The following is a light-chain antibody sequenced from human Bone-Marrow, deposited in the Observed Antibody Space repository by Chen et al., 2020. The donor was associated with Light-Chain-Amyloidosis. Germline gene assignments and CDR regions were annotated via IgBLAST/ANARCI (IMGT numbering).Light chain of an antibody. Sequence: SYVLTQPSSVSGAPGQTATIAWGGNNIGSTSVHCYQQTPGQAPLLVVYDDSDRPSGIPERLSGSNSGNTATLTISRVEAGDEADYYCQVWDRSSDRPVFGGGTKLTVL. CDR3: QVWDRSSDRPV. V-gene: IGLV3-21*02. CDR2: DDS. CDR1: NIGSTS. J-gene: IGLJ3*02.